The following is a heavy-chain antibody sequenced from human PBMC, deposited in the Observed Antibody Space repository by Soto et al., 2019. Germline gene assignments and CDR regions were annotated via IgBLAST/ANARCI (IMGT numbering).Heavy chain of an antibody. V-gene: IGHV1-69*13. J-gene: IGHJ6*02. CDR3: ARAAVDSSGYYTGYYYGMDV. D-gene: IGHD3-22*01. CDR1: GGTFSSYA. Sequence: SVKVSCKASGGTFSSYAISWVRQAPGQGLEWMGGIIPIFGTANYAQKFQGRVTITADESTSTAYMELSSLRSEDTAVYYCARAAVDSSGYYTGYYYGMDVWGQGTTVTVSS. CDR2: IIPIFGTA.